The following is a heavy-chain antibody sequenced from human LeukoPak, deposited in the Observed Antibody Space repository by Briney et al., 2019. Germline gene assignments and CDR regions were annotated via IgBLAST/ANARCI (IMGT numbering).Heavy chain of an antibody. D-gene: IGHD5-18*01. J-gene: IGHJ6*02. V-gene: IGHV4-30-4*01. CDR1: GGSFSGYY. CDR3: ARDRGIQLLGMDV. CDR2: IYYSGST. Sequence: SETLSLTCAVYGGSFSGYYWSWIRQPPGKGLEWIGYIYYSGSTYYNPSLKSRVTISVDTSKNQFSLKLSSVTAADTAVYYCARDRGIQLLGMDVWGQGTTVTVSS.